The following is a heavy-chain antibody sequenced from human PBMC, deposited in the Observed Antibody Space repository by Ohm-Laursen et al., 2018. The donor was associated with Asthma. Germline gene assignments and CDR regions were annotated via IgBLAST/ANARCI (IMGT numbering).Heavy chain of an antibody. CDR2: IFPGGRQT. J-gene: IGHJ4*02. Sequence: GSLRLSCAASGFTFSDYFMHWVRQRPGGGLDWVSHIFPGGRQTNFADSVKGRFTISRDDAQNTVYLQMHSLRVGDTAVYFCARGNVEGLLWGQGTLVTVSS. V-gene: IGHV3-74*01. CDR1: GFTFSDYF. CDR3: ARGNVEGLL.